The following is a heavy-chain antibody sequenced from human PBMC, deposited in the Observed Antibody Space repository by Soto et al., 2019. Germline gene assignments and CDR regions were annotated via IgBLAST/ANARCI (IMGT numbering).Heavy chain of an antibody. V-gene: IGHV3-30*18. D-gene: IGHD1-1*01. CDR3: ANGATQLEVPRAYYYYYYGMDV. Sequence: GGSLRLSCAASGFTFSSYGMHWVRQAPGKGLEWVAVISYDGSNKYYADSVKGRFTISRDNSKNTLYLQMNSLRAEDTAVYYCANGATQLEVPRAYYYYYYGMDVWGQGTTVTVSS. CDR2: ISYDGSNK. CDR1: GFTFSSYG. J-gene: IGHJ6*02.